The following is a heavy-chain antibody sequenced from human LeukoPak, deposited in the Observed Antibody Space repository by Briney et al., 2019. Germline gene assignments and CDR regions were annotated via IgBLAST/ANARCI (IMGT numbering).Heavy chain of an antibody. Sequence: GGSLRLSCAASGFTFSSYSMNWVRQAPGKGLEWVSSISSSSSYIYYADSVKGRFTISRDNAKNSLYLQMNSLRAEDTAVYYCARRISSGERCWFDPWGQGTLVTVSS. D-gene: IGHD6-19*01. CDR1: GFTFSSYS. V-gene: IGHV3-21*01. J-gene: IGHJ5*02. CDR2: ISSSSSYI. CDR3: ARRISSGERCWFDP.